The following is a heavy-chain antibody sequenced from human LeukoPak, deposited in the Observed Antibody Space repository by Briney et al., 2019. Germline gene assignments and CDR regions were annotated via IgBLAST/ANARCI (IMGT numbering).Heavy chain of an antibody. CDR1: GGTFSNYA. CDR2: IIPVLGIT. V-gene: IGHV1-69*04. CDR3: ARSGGFSGSWHVY. D-gene: IGHD5-12*01. J-gene: IGHJ4*02. Sequence: GASVKVSCKASGGTFSNYAINWVRQAPGQGLEWMGRIIPVLGITNYAQKFQGRVTIIADKSTSIAYMELSSLTSEDTAVYYCARSGGFSGSWHVYWGRGTLVTVFS.